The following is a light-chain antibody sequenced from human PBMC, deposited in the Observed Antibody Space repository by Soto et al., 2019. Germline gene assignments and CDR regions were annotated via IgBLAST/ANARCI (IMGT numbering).Light chain of an antibody. CDR2: DAS. CDR3: QQYNSYSYT. Sequence: DIQMTQSPSTLFASVGDRVTMTCPASQSISSWLAWYQQKPGKAPKLLIYDASSLESGVPSRFSGSGSGTDFTLTISSLQPEDFATYYCQQYNSYSYTFGQGTRLEIK. CDR1: QSISSW. V-gene: IGKV1-5*01. J-gene: IGKJ5*01.